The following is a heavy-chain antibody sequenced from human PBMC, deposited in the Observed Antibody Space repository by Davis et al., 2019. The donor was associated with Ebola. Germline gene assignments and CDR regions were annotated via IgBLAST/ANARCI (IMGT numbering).Heavy chain of an antibody. CDR2: IWYDGSNK. Sequence: LSLTCAVYGGSFSGYYWSWVRQAPGKGLEWVAVIWYDGSNKYYADSVKGRFTISRDNAKNSLYLQMNSLRAEDTAVYYCARARCSGGSCYSPGRYGMDVWGQGTTVTVSS. CDR3: ARARCSGGSCYSPGRYGMDV. J-gene: IGHJ6*02. D-gene: IGHD2-15*01. V-gene: IGHV3-33*08. CDR1: GGSFSGYY.